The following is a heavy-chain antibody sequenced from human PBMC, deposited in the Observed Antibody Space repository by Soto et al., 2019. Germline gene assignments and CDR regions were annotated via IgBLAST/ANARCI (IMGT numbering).Heavy chain of an antibody. CDR1: GGTFSSYA. D-gene: IGHD3-10*01. Sequence: QVQLVQSGAEVKKPGSSVKVSCKASGGTFSSYAISWVRQAPGQGLEWMGGIIPIFGTANYAQKFQGRVTITADESTSTAYMELSSLRSEDTAVYYCARVGPYYYGSGSTYGMDVWGQGTTVTVS. V-gene: IGHV1-69*01. CDR3: ARVGPYYYGSGSTYGMDV. J-gene: IGHJ6*02. CDR2: IIPIFGTA.